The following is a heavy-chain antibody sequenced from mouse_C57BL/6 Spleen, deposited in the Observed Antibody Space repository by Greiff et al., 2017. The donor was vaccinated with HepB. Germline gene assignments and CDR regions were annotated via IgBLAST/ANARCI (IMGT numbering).Heavy chain of an antibody. D-gene: IGHD4-1*01. V-gene: IGHV5-9*01. J-gene: IGHJ4*01. CDR2: ISGGGGNT. CDR1: GFTFSSYT. Sequence: DVLLVESGGGLVKPGGSLKLSCAASGFTFSSYTMSWVRQTPEQRLEWVATISGGGGNTYYPDSVKGRSTISRDNSKNTLYLQLSSLRSEDSALYYCARKEAGTFYYAMDYWGQGTSVTVSS. CDR3: ARKEAGTFYYAMDY.